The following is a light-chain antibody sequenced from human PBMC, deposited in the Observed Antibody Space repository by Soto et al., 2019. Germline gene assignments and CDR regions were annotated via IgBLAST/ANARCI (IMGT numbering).Light chain of an antibody. V-gene: IGLV1-44*01. CDR3: AAWDDSLKAI. CDR1: SSNIGSNT. Sequence: QSVLTQPPSVSGTPGQRVTISCSGSSSNIGSNTVNWYQQFPGTAPRLLIYSSYQRPSGVPDRFSSSQSGTSASLAISGLQSDDEADYYCAAWDDSLKAIFGGGTQLTVL. J-gene: IGLJ7*01. CDR2: SSY.